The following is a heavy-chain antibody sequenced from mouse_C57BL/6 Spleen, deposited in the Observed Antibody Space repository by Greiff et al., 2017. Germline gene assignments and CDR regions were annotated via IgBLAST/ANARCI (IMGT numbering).Heavy chain of an antibody. V-gene: IGHV14-4*01. CDR1: GFNIKDDY. J-gene: IGHJ3*01. CDR3: TTNYGPGAY. Sequence: VQLQQSGAELVRPGASVKLSCTASGFNIKDDYMHWVKQRPEQGLEWIGWIDPENGDTESASKFQGKATITADPSSNTAYLQLSSLTSEDTAVYYCTTNYGPGAYWGQGTLGTVSA. CDR2: IDPENGDT. D-gene: IGHD1-1*01.